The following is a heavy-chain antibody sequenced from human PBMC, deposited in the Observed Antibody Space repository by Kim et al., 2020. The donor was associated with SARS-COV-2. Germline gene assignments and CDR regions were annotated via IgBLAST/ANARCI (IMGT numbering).Heavy chain of an antibody. CDR3: ARWVGAHYFDY. Sequence: GGSLRLSCAASGFTFSGYSMNWVRQAPGKGLEWVSDISSTTGTIYYADSVKGRFTISRDNAKNSLYLQMNSLRAEDTAVYYCARWVGAHYFDYWGQGTLVTVSS. D-gene: IGHD1-26*01. CDR1: GFTFSGYS. CDR2: ISSTTGTI. J-gene: IGHJ4*02. V-gene: IGHV3-48*01.